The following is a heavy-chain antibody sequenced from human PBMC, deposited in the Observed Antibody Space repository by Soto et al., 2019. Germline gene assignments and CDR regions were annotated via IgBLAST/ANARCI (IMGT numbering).Heavy chain of an antibody. V-gene: IGHV3-30*18. J-gene: IGHJ6*02. CDR1: GFIFSKYG. CDR2: ISYDGSNK. Sequence: LRLSCAASGFIFSKYGMHWVRQAPGKGLEWVAVISYDGSNKYYAESVKGRFIISRDKSENTLYLQMNSLRAEDTALYYCAKDLGSGKPYYYYAMDVWGQGTTVTVSS. D-gene: IGHD3-10*01. CDR3: AKDLGSGKPYYYYAMDV.